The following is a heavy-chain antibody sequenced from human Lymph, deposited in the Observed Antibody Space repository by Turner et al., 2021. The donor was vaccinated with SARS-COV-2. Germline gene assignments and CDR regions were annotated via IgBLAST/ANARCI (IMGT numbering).Heavy chain of an antibody. Sequence: EVQLLESGGGLVQPGGSLRLSCAASGFTFSSYAMSWVRQAPGKGLEWVSVTSVSGGSTYYADSVKGRFTISRDNSKNTLYLQMNSLRAEDTAVYYCAKGVRGVIIPEAFDIWGQGTMVTISS. V-gene: IGHV3-23*01. D-gene: IGHD3-10*01. J-gene: IGHJ3*02. CDR2: TSVSGGST. CDR1: GFTFSSYA. CDR3: AKGVRGVIIPEAFDI.